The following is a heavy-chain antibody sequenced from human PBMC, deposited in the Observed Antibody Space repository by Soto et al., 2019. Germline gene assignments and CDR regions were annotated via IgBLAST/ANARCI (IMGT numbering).Heavy chain of an antibody. CDR2: ISSNGGST. CDR3: ARGLYSSSWVPYYYYYMDV. Sequence: GGSLRLSCAASGFTFSSYAMHWVRQAPGKGLEYVSAISSNGGSTYYANSVKGRFTISRDNSKNTLYLQMGSLRAEDMAVYYCARGLYSSSWVPYYYYYMDVWGKGTTVTVS. V-gene: IGHV3-64*01. D-gene: IGHD6-13*01. CDR1: GFTFSSYA. J-gene: IGHJ6*03.